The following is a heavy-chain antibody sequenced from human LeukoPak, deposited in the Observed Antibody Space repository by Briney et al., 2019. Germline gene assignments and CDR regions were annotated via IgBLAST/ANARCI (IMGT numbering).Heavy chain of an antibody. D-gene: IGHD3-3*01. V-gene: IGHV1-8*01. Sequence: ASVKVSCKASGYTFTSYDINWVRQATGQGLEWMGWMNPNSGNTGYARKFQGRVTMTRNTSISTAYMELSSLRSEDTAVYYCACNDFWSGYFSEYGMDVWGQGTTVTVSS. CDR3: ACNDFWSGYFSEYGMDV. CDR1: GYTFTSYD. J-gene: IGHJ6*02. CDR2: MNPNSGNT.